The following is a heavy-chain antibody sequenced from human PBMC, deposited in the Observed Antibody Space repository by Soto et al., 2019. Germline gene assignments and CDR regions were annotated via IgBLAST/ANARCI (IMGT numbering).Heavy chain of an antibody. J-gene: IGHJ6*02. Sequence: SETLSLTCAVYGGSFSGYYWSWIRQPPGKGLEWIGEINHSGSTNYNPSLKSRVTISVDTSKNQFSLKLSSVTAADTAVYYCARQKGSSITIFGVVTNYYGMDVWGQGTTVTVSS. CDR3: ARQKGSSITIFGVVTNYYGMDV. CDR1: GGSFSGYY. CDR2: INHSGST. D-gene: IGHD3-3*01. V-gene: IGHV4-34*01.